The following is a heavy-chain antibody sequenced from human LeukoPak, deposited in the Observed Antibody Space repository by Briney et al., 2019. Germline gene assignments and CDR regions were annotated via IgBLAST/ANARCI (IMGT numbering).Heavy chain of an antibody. Sequence: GGSLRLSCAASGFTFSSYAMNWVRQAPGKGLEWVSAISGSGGSTYYADSVKGRFTISRDNSKNTLYLQMNSLRAEDTAVYYCAKARTSTGGYHFDYWGQRTPVTVSS. J-gene: IGHJ4*02. D-gene: IGHD2-8*02. CDR2: ISGSGGST. V-gene: IGHV3-23*01. CDR3: AKARTSTGGYHFDY. CDR1: GFTFSSYA.